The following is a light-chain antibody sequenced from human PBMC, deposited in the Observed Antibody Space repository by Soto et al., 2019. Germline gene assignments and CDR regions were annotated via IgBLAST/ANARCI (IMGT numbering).Light chain of an antibody. CDR2: AAS. J-gene: IGKJ1*01. Sequence: DIQMTQSPSSLSASIGDRVTITCRASQTVNTYLHWYQQKPGKAPKLLIYAASNLQSGVPSRFSGSGSRTNFTLSLNSLQPEDFATCYCQHGYSNPWTFRQATKVDIK. CDR3: QHGYSNPWT. CDR1: QTVNTY. V-gene: IGKV1-39*01.